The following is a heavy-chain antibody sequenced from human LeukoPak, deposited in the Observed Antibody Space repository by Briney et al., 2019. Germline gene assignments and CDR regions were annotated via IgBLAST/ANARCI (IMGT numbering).Heavy chain of an antibody. CDR2: ISYDGSNK. Sequence: PGGSLRLSCAASGFTFSSYAMHWVRQAPGKGLEWVAVISYDGSNKYYADSVKGRFTISRDNSKNTLYLQMNSLRAEDTAVYYCAKVGFLEWSTSRGYYFDYWGQGTLVTVSS. V-gene: IGHV3-30-3*01. J-gene: IGHJ4*02. CDR3: AKVGFLEWSTSRGYYFDY. D-gene: IGHD3-3*01. CDR1: GFTFSSYA.